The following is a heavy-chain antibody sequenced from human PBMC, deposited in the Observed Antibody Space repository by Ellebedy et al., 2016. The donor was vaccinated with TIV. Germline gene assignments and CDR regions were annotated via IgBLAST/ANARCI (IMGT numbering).Heavy chain of an antibody. CDR1: GYSFTNYW. CDR3: ARLLDPYYYYYMDV. Sequence: GESLKISXKGSGYSFTNYWIGWVRQMPGKGLEWMGIIYPGDSDTRYNPSFQGQVTISADKSISTAYLQWSSLKASDTAMYYCARLLDPYYYYYMDVWGKGTTVTVSS. V-gene: IGHV5-51*01. CDR2: IYPGDSDT. D-gene: IGHD1-1*01. J-gene: IGHJ6*03.